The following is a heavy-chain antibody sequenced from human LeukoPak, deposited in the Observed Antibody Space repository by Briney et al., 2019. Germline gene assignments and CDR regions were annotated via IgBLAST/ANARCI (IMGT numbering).Heavy chain of an antibody. V-gene: IGHV4-34*01. D-gene: IGHD6-13*01. Sequence: SETLSLTCAVYGGSFSGYYWSWIRQPPGKGLEWIGEINHSGSTNYNPSLKSRVTISVDTSKNQFSLKLSSVTAADTAVYYCASLMRAAAVPYWGQGTLVTVSS. CDR1: GGSFSGYY. J-gene: IGHJ4*02. CDR3: ASLMRAAAVPY. CDR2: INHSGST.